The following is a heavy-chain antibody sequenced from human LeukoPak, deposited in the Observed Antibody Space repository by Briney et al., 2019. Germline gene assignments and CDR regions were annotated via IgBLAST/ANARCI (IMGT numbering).Heavy chain of an antibody. CDR1: GFTFSSYA. J-gene: IGHJ4*02. V-gene: IGHV3-23*01. Sequence: QPGGSLRLSCAASGFTFSSYAMSWLRQAPGKGLEWVSAISGSGGSTYYADSVKGRFTISRDNSKNTLYLQMNSLRAEDTAVYYCATIWAYSGYDFSDYWGQGTLVTVSS. CDR3: ATIWAYSGYDFSDY. CDR2: ISGSGGST. D-gene: IGHD5-12*01.